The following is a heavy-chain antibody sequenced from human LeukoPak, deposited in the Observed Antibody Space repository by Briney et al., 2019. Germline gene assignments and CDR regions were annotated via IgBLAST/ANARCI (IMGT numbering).Heavy chain of an antibody. D-gene: IGHD4-11*01. Sequence: ASVKVSCKASGYTFTGYYIHSVRQAPGQGLEWMGWINPNSGGTNYAQKFQGRVTMTRDTSISTAYMELSRLRSDDTAVYYCARGPTVITDYYYYYMDVWGTGTTVTVSS. J-gene: IGHJ6*03. V-gene: IGHV1-2*02. CDR2: INPNSGGT. CDR1: GYTFTGYY. CDR3: ARGPTVITDYYYYYMDV.